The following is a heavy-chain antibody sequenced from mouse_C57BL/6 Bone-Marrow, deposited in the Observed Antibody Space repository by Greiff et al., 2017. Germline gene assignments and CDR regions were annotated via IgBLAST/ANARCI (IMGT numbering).Heavy chain of an antibody. D-gene: IGHD2-1*01. CDR3: ALLWPAVGYYYAMDY. Sequence: VQGVESGPELVKPGASVKLSCKASGYAFSSYWMNWVKQRPGKGLEWIGRIYPGDGDTNYNGKFKGKATLTADKSSSTADMQLSSLTSEDAAVYFCALLWPAVGYYYAMDYWGQGTSVTVSS. CDR2: IYPGDGDT. V-gene: IGHV1-82*01. CDR1: GYAFSSYW. J-gene: IGHJ4*01.